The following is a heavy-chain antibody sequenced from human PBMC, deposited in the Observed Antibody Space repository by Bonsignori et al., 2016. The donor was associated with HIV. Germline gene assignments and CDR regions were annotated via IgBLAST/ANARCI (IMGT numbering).Heavy chain of an antibody. V-gene: IGHV1-69*10. Sequence: SVKVSCKASGGTFSSYAINWVRQAPGQGPEWLGGIVPMLGITKYAQKFQGRVTIIADKSTSIAYMELSSLRFEDTAVYYCARVPLDRIPVAGSHWYFDLWGRGTLVTVSS. CDR1: GGTFSSYA. D-gene: IGHD6-19*01. CDR2: IVPMLGIT. J-gene: IGHJ2*01. CDR3: ARVPLDRIPVAGSHWYFDL.